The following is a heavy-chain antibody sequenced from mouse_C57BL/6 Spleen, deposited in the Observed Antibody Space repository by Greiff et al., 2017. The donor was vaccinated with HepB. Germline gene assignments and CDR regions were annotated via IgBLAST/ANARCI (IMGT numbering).Heavy chain of an antibody. CDR2: ISSGGDYI. CDR3: TRDGDSNYGSAWFAY. CDR1: GFTFSSYA. V-gene: IGHV5-9-1*02. J-gene: IGHJ3*01. D-gene: IGHD2-5*01. Sequence: EVHLVESGEGLVKPGGSLKLSCAASGFTFSSYAMSWVRQTPEKRLEWVAYISSGGDYIYYADTVKGRFTISRDNARNTLYLQMSSLKSEDTAMYYCTRDGDSNYGSAWFAYWGQGTLVTVSA.